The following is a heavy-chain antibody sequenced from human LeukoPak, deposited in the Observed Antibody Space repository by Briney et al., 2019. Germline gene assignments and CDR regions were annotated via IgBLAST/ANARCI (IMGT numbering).Heavy chain of an antibody. J-gene: IGHJ5*02. V-gene: IGHV3-74*01. CDR1: GFTFSSYW. D-gene: IGHD3-22*01. Sequence: GGSLRLSCAASGFTFSSYWMHWVRQAPGKGLVWVSRINTDGSRITYADSVKGRFTISRDNAMNTVYLQMNSLRAEDTAVYYCARVLSGSWDWFDPWGQGTLVTVSS. CDR3: ARVLSGSWDWFDP. CDR2: INTDGSRI.